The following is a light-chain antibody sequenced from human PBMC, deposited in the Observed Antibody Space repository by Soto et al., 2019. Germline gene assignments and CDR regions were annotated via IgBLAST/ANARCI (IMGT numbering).Light chain of an antibody. Sequence: EIVMTQSPATLFVSPGERATLSCRASQRVSSNLAWYQQKPGQAPRLLNYGASTRATGIPARFSGSGSGTEFTLTISSLQSEDIAVYYCQQYDNWPRKFGQGTKV. J-gene: IGKJ1*01. CDR1: QRVSSN. CDR2: GAS. CDR3: QQYDNWPRK. V-gene: IGKV3-15*01.